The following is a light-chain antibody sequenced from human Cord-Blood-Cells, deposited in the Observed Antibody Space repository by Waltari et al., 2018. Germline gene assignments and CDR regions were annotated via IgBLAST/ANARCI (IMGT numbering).Light chain of an antibody. Sequence: EIVLTQSPATLSLSPGERATLPCRARQSVSSYLAWYPQKPGQAPRLLIYDASNRATGIPARFSGSGSGTDFTLTISSLEPEDFAVYYCQQRSNWLTFGGGTKVEIK. V-gene: IGKV3-11*01. CDR3: QQRSNWLT. J-gene: IGKJ4*01. CDR2: DAS. CDR1: QSVSSY.